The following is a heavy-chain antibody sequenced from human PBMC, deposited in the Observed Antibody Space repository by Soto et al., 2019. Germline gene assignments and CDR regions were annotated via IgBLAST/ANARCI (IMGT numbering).Heavy chain of an antibody. D-gene: IGHD2-2*01. CDR3: ARSQGGSTSIEIDYYYCSGMDV. Sequence: QVQLMQSGAEVKKPGSSVQVSCKASGGTFSNYAISWMRQAPGQGLEWMRGIIPTSGTANYAQKFQGRVTITAGESTSTAYMELSSLRSEDTAVYYCARSQGGSTSIEIDYYYCSGMDVWGQGTTVTVSS. CDR2: IIPTSGTA. V-gene: IGHV1-69*01. CDR1: GGTFSNYA. J-gene: IGHJ6*02.